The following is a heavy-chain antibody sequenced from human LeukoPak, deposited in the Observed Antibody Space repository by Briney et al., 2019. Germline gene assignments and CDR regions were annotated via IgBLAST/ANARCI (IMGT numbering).Heavy chain of an antibody. D-gene: IGHD6-25*01. CDR1: GFTFSSYA. CDR2: ISYDGSNK. J-gene: IGHJ6*02. V-gene: IGHV3-30-3*01. CDR3: ARDEPIAAAGRYYYYGMDV. Sequence: GGSLRLSCAASGFTFSSYAMHWVRQAPGKGLEWVAVISYDGSNKYYADSVKGRFTISRDNSKNTLYLQMNSLRAEDTAVYYCARDEPIAAAGRYYYYGMDVWGQGTTVTISS.